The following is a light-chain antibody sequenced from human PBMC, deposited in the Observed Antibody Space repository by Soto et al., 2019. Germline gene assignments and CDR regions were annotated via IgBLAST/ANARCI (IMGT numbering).Light chain of an antibody. Sequence: ETVITQSPATLSVSPGERATLSCRASQSVSTKLAWYQQKPGQAPRLLIYGASTRATGIPARFSGSGSGTEFTLTVSSLQSEDFAVYYCQQYDDWPPITFGQGTRLEIK. CDR3: QQYDDWPPIT. CDR2: GAS. V-gene: IGKV3D-15*01. CDR1: QSVSTK. J-gene: IGKJ5*01.